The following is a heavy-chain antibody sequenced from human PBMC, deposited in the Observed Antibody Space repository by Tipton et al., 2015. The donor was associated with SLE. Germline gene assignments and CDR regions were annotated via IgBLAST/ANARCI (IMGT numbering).Heavy chain of an antibody. CDR2: IYSGGRT. Sequence: SLRLSCAASGFTFSNYAMSWVRQVPGKGLEWVSVIYSGGRTSYADSVKGRFTISRDNSKNTLYLQMNSLRGEDTAVYYCARTSGDEAAPSPFWGQGTLVTVSS. D-gene: IGHD6-6*01. CDR3: ARTSGDEAAPSPF. V-gene: IGHV3-23*03. CDR1: GFTFSNYA. J-gene: IGHJ4*02.